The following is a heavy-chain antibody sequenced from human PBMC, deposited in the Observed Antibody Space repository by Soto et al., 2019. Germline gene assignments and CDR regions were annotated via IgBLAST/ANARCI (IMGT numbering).Heavy chain of an antibody. J-gene: IGHJ6*02. CDR2: IHYSGST. CDR1: GASISSLY. CDR3: ARGGRSMDV. D-gene: IGHD3-16*01. Sequence: PSETLSLTCTISGASISSLYWSWVRQPPGKGLEWIGYIHYSGSTNYNPSLKSRVTILVDTSKNQFSLRLSSVTAADTAVYYCARGGRSMDVWGQGTTVTVSS. V-gene: IGHV4-59*11.